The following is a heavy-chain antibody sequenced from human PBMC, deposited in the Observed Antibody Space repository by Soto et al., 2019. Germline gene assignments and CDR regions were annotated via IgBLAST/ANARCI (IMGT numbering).Heavy chain of an antibody. CDR2: INHSGNT. J-gene: IGHJ4*02. V-gene: IGHV4-34*01. Sequence: TSETLSLTCAVYGGSLSGYYWSWIRQPPGKALEWIGEINHSGNTNYNPSIKSRVNISVDTSKNQIFLNLSSVTAADTAIYFCARHHVRGRTIAGAAEFWGQGTLVTVSS. CDR1: GGSLSGYY. D-gene: IGHD1-26*01. CDR3: ARHHVRGRTIAGAAEF.